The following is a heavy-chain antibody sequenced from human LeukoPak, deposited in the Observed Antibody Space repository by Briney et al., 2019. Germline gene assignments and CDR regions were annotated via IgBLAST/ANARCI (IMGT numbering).Heavy chain of an antibody. J-gene: IGHJ4*02. D-gene: IGHD3-22*01. CDR2: IYYSGST. CDR3: ARGTYYHDSSGYHFDY. V-gene: IGHV4-59*01. CDR1: DGSISSYY. Sequence: SETLSLTCTVSDGSISSYYWSWIRQPPGEGLEWIGYIYYSGSTSYNPSLKSRVTISVDTSKNQFSLKLSSVTTADTAVYYCARGTYYHDSSGYHFDYWGQGTLVTVSS.